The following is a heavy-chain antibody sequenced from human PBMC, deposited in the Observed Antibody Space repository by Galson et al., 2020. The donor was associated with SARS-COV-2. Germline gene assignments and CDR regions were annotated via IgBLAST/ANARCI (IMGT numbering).Heavy chain of an antibody. J-gene: IGHJ5*02. V-gene: IGHV3-15*01. D-gene: IGHD6-13*01. CDR2: IKSKTDGGTT. CDR1: GFTLSNAW. Sequence: GGTLRLSCAASGFTLSNAWMSWVRQAPGKGLEWVGRIKSKTDGGTTDYAAPVKGRFTIPRDDSKNTLYLQMNSLKTEDTAVYYCTTDVVAGIGGVISGAKWFDPWGQGSLVTVSS. CDR3: TTDVVAGIGGVISGAKWFDP.